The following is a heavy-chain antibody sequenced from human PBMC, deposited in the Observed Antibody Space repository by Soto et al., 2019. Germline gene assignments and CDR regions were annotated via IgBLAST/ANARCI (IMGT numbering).Heavy chain of an antibody. D-gene: IGHD1-26*01. CDR1: GGSISSYY. J-gene: IGHJ6*02. V-gene: IGHV4-59*01. CDR3: ARQVGTTGYYYYGIDV. Sequence: SETLSLTGSVSGGSISSYYWSWIRQPPGKGLEWIGYIYYTGSTNYNPSLRGRVTISLDTSRNQFSLNLSAVTAADTAVYYCARQVGTTGYYYYGIDVWGQGTTVTVSS. CDR2: IYYTGST.